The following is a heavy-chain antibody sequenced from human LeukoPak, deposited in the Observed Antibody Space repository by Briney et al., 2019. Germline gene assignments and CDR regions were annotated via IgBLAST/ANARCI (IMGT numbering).Heavy chain of an antibody. V-gene: IGHV3-7*01. J-gene: IGHJ1*01. D-gene: IGHD3-22*01. CDR2: IKQDGSEK. CDR1: GFTFSSYA. Sequence: PGGSLRLSCAASGFTFSSYAMSWVRQAPGKGLEWVANIKQDGSEKYYVDSVKGRFTISRDNAKNSLYLQMSSLRADDTAVYYCARDRLLYYYDSGPTGHFQHWGQGTLVTV. CDR3: ARDRLLYYYDSGPTGHFQH.